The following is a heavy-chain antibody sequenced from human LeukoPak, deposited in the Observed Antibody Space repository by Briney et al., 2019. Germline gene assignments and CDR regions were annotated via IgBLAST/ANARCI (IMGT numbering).Heavy chain of an antibody. J-gene: IGHJ4*02. Sequence: GGSLRLSCAVSGFTFSSYAMSWVRQAPGKGLEGVSAISGSGGSTYYADSVKGRFTICRDNSKNTLYLQMNSLRAEDTAVYYCAKKERRIAAAVYFDYWGQGTLVTVSS. CDR1: GFTFSSYA. CDR3: AKKERRIAAAVYFDY. D-gene: IGHD6-13*01. V-gene: IGHV3-23*01. CDR2: ISGSGGST.